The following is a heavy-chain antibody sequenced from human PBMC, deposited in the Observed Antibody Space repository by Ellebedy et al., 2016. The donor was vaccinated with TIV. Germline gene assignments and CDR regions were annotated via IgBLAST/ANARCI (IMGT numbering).Heavy chain of an antibody. V-gene: IGHV4-59*01. D-gene: IGHD1-26*01. CDR2: IYYSGST. J-gene: IGHJ6*02. Sequence: SETLSLTXTVSGGSISSYYWSWIRQPPGKGLEWIGYIYYSGSTNYNPSLKSRVTISVDTSKNQFSLKLSSVTAADTAVYYCAREGSYRGYYYYGMDVWGQGTTVTVSS. CDR1: GGSISSYY. CDR3: AREGSYRGYYYYGMDV.